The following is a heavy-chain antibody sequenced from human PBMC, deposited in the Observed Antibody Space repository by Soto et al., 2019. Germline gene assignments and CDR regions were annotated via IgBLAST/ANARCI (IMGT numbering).Heavy chain of an antibody. Sequence: LKISCKASGYIIKNYWIGWVRQMPGQGLEWMGIIFPDDSDTRYSPSFQGHVTISVDKSISTAYVQWSSLKASDSAIYYCFRGGVTSRTFDYWGQGTLVTVSS. CDR2: IFPDDSDT. V-gene: IGHV5-51*01. D-gene: IGHD3-16*01. CDR3: FRGGVTSRTFDY. J-gene: IGHJ4*02. CDR1: GYIIKNYW.